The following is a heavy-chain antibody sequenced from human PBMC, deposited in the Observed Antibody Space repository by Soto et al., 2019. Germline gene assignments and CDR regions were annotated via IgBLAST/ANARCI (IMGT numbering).Heavy chain of an antibody. J-gene: IGHJ4*02. CDR3: ASTWGYCSGGSCTRYSPFDY. CDR2: IYSGGST. D-gene: IGHD2-15*01. CDR1: GFTVSSNY. V-gene: IGHV3-66*01. Sequence: GGSLRLSCAASGFTVSSNYMSWVRQAPGKGLEWVSVIYSGGSTYYADSVKGRFTISRDNSKNTLYLQMNSLRAEETAVYYCASTWGYCSGGSCTRYSPFDYWGQGTLVTVSS.